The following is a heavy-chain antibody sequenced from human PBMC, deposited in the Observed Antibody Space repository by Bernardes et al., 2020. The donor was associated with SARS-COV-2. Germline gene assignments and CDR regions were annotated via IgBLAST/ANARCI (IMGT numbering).Heavy chain of an antibody. D-gene: IGHD2-15*01. CDR1: GYTFTSYY. Sequence: ASVKVSCKASGYTFTSYYINWVRQATGQGLEWMGWINPNSGNTGYAQKFQGRVTMTRNTSISTAYMELSSLRSEDTAVYYCARPIGRKEYYYYYGMDVWGQGTTVTVSS. J-gene: IGHJ6*02. CDR2: INPNSGNT. CDR3: ARPIGRKEYYYYYGMDV. V-gene: IGHV1-8*01.